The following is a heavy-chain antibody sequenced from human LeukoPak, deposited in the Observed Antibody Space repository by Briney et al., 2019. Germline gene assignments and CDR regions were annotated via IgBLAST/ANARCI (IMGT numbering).Heavy chain of an antibody. CDR1: GYTFTGYY. Sequence: SVKVSCKASGYTFTGYYMHWVRQAPGQGLEWMGRIIPIFGTANYAQKFQGRVTITTDESTSTAYMELSSLRSEDTAVYYCARDQWELFNWFDPWGQGTLVTVSS. J-gene: IGHJ5*02. CDR2: IIPIFGTA. D-gene: IGHD1-26*01. V-gene: IGHV1-69*05. CDR3: ARDQWELFNWFDP.